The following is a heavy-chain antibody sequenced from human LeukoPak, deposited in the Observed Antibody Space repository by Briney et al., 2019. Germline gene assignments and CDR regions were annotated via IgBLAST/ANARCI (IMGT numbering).Heavy chain of an antibody. CDR1: VGPFRGYY. CDR2: INHTGNT. D-gene: IGHD3-10*01. CDR3: ARRAALVRGVITTKTEWFDP. V-gene: IGHV4-34*01. J-gene: IGHJ5*02. Sequence: PSETLSLTCAVYVGPFRGYYWSWIRQPPGKGLEWIGEINHTGNTNYNPSLRSRASISVDTSKNQFSLKLSSVTAADTALYYCARRAALVRGVITTKTEWFDPWGQGTLVAVSS.